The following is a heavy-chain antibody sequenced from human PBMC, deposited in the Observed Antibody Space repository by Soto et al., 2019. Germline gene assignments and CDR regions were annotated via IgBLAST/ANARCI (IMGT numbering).Heavy chain of an antibody. V-gene: IGHV1-18*01. Sequence: QVQLEQSGVEVKQPGASVKVSCKASGYTFTTYGISWVRQAPGQGLEWVGWVSPYDGDTNYADTLQGRVTMTTDTSTTTAYMELRSLRSDDTAMYYCARDHGGSYQADSFDPWGQGTLVIVSS. J-gene: IGHJ5*02. CDR3: ARDHGGSYQADSFDP. CDR2: VSPYDGDT. CDR1: GYTFTTYG. D-gene: IGHD1-26*01.